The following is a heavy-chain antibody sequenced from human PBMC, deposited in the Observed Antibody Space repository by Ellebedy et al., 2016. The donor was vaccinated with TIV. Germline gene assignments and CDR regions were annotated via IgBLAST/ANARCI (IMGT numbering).Heavy chain of an antibody. J-gene: IGHJ4*02. CDR3: ARGGQDQWLIDY. CDR1: GFTFSNYW. D-gene: IGHD6-19*01. CDR2: INRDGSSA. V-gene: IGHV3-74*01. Sequence: GESLKISCAASGFTFSNYWIHWVRQAPGKGLVWLSRINRDGSSANYADSVKGRLSISRDNSKNTLYVQMNSLRAEDTTVYNCARGGQDQWLIDYWGQGTLVTVSS.